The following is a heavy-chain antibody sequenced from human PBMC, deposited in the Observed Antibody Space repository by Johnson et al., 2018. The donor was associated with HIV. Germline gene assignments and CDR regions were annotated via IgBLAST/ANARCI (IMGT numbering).Heavy chain of an antibody. Sequence: VQLVESGGGLVQPGGSLRLSCAASGFTFSSYAMSWVRQAPGKGLEWVSAISGSGGSTYYADSVKGRFTISRDNSKNTLYLQMNSLRAEDTAVYYCARLGTRITMIVVVTDAVDIWGQGTMVTVSS. J-gene: IGHJ3*02. CDR1: GFTFSSYA. CDR3: ARLGTRITMIVVVTDAVDI. CDR2: ISGSGGST. V-gene: IGHV3-23*04. D-gene: IGHD3-22*01.